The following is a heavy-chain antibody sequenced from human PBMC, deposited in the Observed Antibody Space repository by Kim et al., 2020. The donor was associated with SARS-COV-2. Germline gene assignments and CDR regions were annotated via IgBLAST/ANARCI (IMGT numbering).Heavy chain of an antibody. D-gene: IGHD3-9*01. CDR1: GGSISSSNW. CDR3: ARGTYDILTGYYTAYHYYGMDV. J-gene: IGHJ6*02. CDR2: IYHSGST. Sequence: SETLSLTCAVSGGSISSSNWWSWVRQPPGKGLEWIGEIYHSGSTNYNPSLKSRVTISVDKSKNQFSLKLSSVTAADTAVYYCARGTYDILTGYYTAYHYYGMDVWGQGTTVTVSS. V-gene: IGHV4-4*02.